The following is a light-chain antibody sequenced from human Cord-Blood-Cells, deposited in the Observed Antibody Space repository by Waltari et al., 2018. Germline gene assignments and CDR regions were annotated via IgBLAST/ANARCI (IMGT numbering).Light chain of an antibody. CDR1: SSDVGSYNL. V-gene: IGLV2-23*01. J-gene: IGLJ3*02. CDR3: CSYAGSSTWV. CDR2: EGS. Sequence: QSALTQPASVSGSPGQSITISCTGTSSDVGSYNLVSWYQQHPGKAPKLMIYEGSKRHSGGAHRFSGSKSGNTASLTISGLQAEDEADYYCCSYAGSSTWVFGGGTKLTVL.